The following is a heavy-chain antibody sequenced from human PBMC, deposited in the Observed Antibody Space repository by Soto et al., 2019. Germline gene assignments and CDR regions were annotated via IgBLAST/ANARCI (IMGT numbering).Heavy chain of an antibody. J-gene: IGHJ4*02. CDR1: GGTFSSYT. CDR3: ARGSFDCSAGYSLDY. Sequence: QVQLVQSGAEVKKPGSSVKVSCKASGGTFSSYTISWVRQAPGQGLEWMGRIIPILGIANYAQKFQGRVTINAEKATSTAYMGLGRLRSEDTAVYYCARGSFDCSAGYSLDYWGQGTLVTVAS. V-gene: IGHV1-69*02. D-gene: IGHD2-15*01. CDR2: IIPILGIA.